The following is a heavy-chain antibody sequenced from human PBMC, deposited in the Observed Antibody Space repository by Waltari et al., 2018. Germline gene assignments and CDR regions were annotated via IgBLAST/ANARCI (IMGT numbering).Heavy chain of an antibody. CDR3: SGGEVTGTDF. Sequence: EVQVVESGGGLVQPGGSLNLSCATLGFSFSGSTIHWVRQTSGKGLEWVGRIRRQPYNYATAYSASVKGRFTISRDDSKNTAYLQMNNLMTEDTAVYYCSGGEVTGTDFWGQGTLVTVSS. V-gene: IGHV3-73*01. CDR2: IRRQPYNYAT. D-gene: IGHD6-19*01. CDR1: GFSFSGST. J-gene: IGHJ4*02.